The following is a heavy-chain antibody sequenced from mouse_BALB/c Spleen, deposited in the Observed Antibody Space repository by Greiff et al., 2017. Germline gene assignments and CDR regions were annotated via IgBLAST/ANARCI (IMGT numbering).Heavy chain of an antibody. Sequence: EVKLQESGPGLVKPSQSLSLTCTVTGYSITSDYAWNWIRQFPGNKLEWMGYISYSGSTSYNPSLKSRISITRDTSKNQFFLQLNSVTTEDTATYYCVPGGLTGPMDYWGQGTSVTVSS. CDR3: VPGGLTGPMDY. D-gene: IGHD3-1*01. CDR2: ISYSGST. V-gene: IGHV3-2*02. CDR1: GYSITSDYA. J-gene: IGHJ4*01.